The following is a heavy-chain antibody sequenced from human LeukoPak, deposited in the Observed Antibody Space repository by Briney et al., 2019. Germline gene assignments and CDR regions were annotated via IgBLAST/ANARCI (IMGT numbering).Heavy chain of an antibody. J-gene: IGHJ4*02. CDR3: ARVGPYCSGGSCWYDY. D-gene: IGHD2-15*01. CDR1: GGSISSYY. V-gene: IGHV4-59*08. CDR2: IYYSGST. Sequence: SETLSLTCTVSGGSISSYYWSWIRQPPGKGLEWIGYIYYSGSTNYNPSLKSRVTISVDTSKNQFSLKLSSVTAADTAVYYCARVGPYCSGGSCWYDYWGQGTLVTVSS.